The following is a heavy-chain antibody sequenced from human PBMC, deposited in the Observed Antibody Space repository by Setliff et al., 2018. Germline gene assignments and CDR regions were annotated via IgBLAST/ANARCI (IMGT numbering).Heavy chain of an antibody. V-gene: IGHV4-39*01. D-gene: IGHD4-4*01. CDR3: SRGPSKVQFDT. CDR1: GGYIAGSYFY. CDR2: MYYSGKT. Sequence: SETLSLICTVSGGYIAGSYFYWGWIRQSPGKGLEWIGTMYYSGKTFYMPSLQSRVTISADTSTNQLSLKLSSVTAADTAVYYCSRGPSKVQFDTWGRGIPVTVSS. J-gene: IGHJ5*02.